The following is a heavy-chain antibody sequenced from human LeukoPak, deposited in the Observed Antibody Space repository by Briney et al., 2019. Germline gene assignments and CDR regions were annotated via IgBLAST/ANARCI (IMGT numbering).Heavy chain of an antibody. CDR3: ARLSRDGYKVSWFDP. CDR1: GDSISSYY. CDR2: IYTSGST. V-gene: IGHV4-4*09. Sequence: SETLSLTCTVSGDSISSYYWSWIRQPPRKGLEWIGYIYTSGSTNYNPSLKSRVTISVDTSKNQFSLKLSSVTAADTAVYYCARLSRDGYKVSWFDPWGQGTLVTVSS. D-gene: IGHD5-24*01. J-gene: IGHJ5*02.